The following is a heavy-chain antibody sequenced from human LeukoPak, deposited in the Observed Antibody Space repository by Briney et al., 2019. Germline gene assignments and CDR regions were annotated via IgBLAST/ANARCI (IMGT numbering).Heavy chain of an antibody. V-gene: IGHV3-7*03. Sequence: GGSLRLSCAASGFTFSSYWMSWVRQAPGKGLEWVANIKQDGSEKYYVDSVKGRFTISRDNAKNSLYLQMNSLKTEDTAVYYCTRRGGNSAFDYWGQGTLVTVSS. CDR2: IKQDGSEK. CDR1: GFTFSSYW. J-gene: IGHJ4*02. CDR3: TRRGGNSAFDY. D-gene: IGHD4-23*01.